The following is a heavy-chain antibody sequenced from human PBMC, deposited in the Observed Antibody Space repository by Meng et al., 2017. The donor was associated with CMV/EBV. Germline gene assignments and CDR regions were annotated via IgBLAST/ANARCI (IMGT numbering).Heavy chain of an antibody. Sequence: SVKVSCKASGGTFSSYAISWVRQAPGQGLEWMGGIIPILGIANYAQKFKGRVTITADKSTSTAYMELSSLRSDDTAVYYCASTRVVVPAAIFSLRGRSGWFDPWGQGTLVTVSS. CDR2: IIPILGIA. CDR1: GGTFSSYA. J-gene: IGHJ5*02. CDR3: ASTRVVVPAAIFSLRGRSGWFDP. D-gene: IGHD2-2*01. V-gene: IGHV1-69*10.